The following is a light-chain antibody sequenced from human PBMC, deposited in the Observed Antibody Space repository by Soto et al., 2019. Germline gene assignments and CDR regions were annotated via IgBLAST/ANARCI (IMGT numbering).Light chain of an antibody. V-gene: IGKV3-11*01. Sequence: EIVLTQSPATLSLSPGERATLSCRASQSVSSYLAWYQQKPGQAPRLLIYDASNRATGIPARFSGSGSGTDFTLTISSLEAEDFAVYYCQQNHNSGPLSFGGGTKVDTK. CDR1: QSVSSY. CDR2: DAS. CDR3: QQNHNSGPLS. J-gene: IGKJ4*01.